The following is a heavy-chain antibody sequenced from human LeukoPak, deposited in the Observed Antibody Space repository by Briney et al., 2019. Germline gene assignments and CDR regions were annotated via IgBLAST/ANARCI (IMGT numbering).Heavy chain of an antibody. V-gene: IGHV3-23*01. CDR2: ISGSGGST. Sequence: AGGSLRLSCAASGFTFSNAWMNWVRQAPGKGLEWVSAISGSGGSTYYADSVKGRFTISRDNSKNTLYLQMNSLRAEDTAVYYCAKRGGSGSSYFDYWGQGTLVTVSS. CDR1: GFTFSNAW. D-gene: IGHD3-10*01. CDR3: AKRGGSGSSYFDY. J-gene: IGHJ4*02.